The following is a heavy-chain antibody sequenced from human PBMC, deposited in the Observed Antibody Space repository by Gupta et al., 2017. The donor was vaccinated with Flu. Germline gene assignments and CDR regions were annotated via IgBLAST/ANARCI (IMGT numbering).Heavy chain of an antibody. V-gene: IGHV3-9*01. Sequence: DHAMHWVRQPPGKGLEWVSGIRWNIGRLAYAASVRGRVTISRDNATNSLSLQMNSLRPEDTAFYYCARGVGSSSLFDYCDYWGQGTRVTVSS. D-gene: IGHD6-6*01. CDR2: IRWNIGRL. J-gene: IGHJ4*02. CDR3: ARGVGSSSLFDYCDY. CDR1: DHA.